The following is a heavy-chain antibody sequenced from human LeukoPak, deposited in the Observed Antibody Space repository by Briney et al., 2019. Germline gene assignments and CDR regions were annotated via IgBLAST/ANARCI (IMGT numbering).Heavy chain of an antibody. V-gene: IGHV3-30*04. J-gene: IGHJ5*02. CDR2: ISFNGNEK. CDR1: GFTFSAYT. Sequence: PGRSLRLSCAASGFTFSAYTMHWVRQAPGKGLEWVAFISFNGNEKKYGGSVKGRFTISRDNSNNILYLQMTGPRFDDTAVYYCARDRSTTSKFFDPWGQGTLVTVSS. CDR3: ARDRSTTSKFFDP. D-gene: IGHD1-1*01.